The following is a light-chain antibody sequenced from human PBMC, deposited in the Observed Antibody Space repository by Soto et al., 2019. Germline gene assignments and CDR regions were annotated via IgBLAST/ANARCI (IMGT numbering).Light chain of an antibody. CDR1: NSNIGSNT. Sequence: QSVLTQPPSASGPPGQRVTSSCSGSNSNIGSNTVNWYQQLPGTAPKLLIYYDNLRPSGVPDRISGSKSGTSASLAISGLQSDDEADYYCAAWDDSLNGRVFGTGTKVTVL. CDR3: AAWDDSLNGRV. CDR2: YDN. V-gene: IGLV1-44*01. J-gene: IGLJ1*01.